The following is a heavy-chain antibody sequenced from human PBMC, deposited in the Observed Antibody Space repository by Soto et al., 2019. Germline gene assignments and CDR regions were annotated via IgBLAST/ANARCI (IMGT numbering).Heavy chain of an antibody. Sequence: EEQLLASGGGLVQPGGSLRLSCVASGFNFGNFGVSWVRQAPDKGLQWVSSITDNGGAAYYTDSVKGRFIVSRDNSKNTMYLQLRGLSVEDTAVYFCARNPRSAIFGVRGIVENWLDPWGQGSLVTVSS. D-gene: IGHD3-3*01. J-gene: IGHJ5*02. V-gene: IGHV3-23*01. CDR2: ITDNGGAA. CDR1: GFNFGNFG. CDR3: ARNPRSAIFGVRGIVENWLDP.